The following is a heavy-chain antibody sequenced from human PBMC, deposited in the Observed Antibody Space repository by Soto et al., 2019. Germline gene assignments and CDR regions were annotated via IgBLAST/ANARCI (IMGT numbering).Heavy chain of an antibody. CDR1: GYTFTSYG. D-gene: IGHD3-9*01. Sequence: QVQLVQSGAEVKKPGASVKVSCKASGYTFTSYGISWVRQAPGQGLEWMGWISAYNCNTNYAQKIQGRVTMTTDTATRTHYMELGSLRSDDTAVYYCARERYDHLTGYYTAHFALWGRGTLVTVSS. V-gene: IGHV1-18*01. CDR2: ISAYNCNT. CDR3: ARERYDHLTGYYTAHFAL. J-gene: IGHJ2*01.